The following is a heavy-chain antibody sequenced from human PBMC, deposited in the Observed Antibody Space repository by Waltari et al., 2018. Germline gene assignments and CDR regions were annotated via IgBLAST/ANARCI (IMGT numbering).Heavy chain of an antibody. V-gene: IGHV3-53*01. CDR3: ATDPGLRNGMDG. J-gene: IGHJ6*02. D-gene: IGHD4-17*01. CDR2: IYSGGTK. CDR1: GFTVNNNY. Sequence: EVQLVESGGGLIQPGGSLSLSCAASGFTVNNNYMNWVRQAPWKGLEWVSFIYSGGTKYYTDSVKGRFTISRDNSKNTVYLQMNNLRAEDTAVYYCATDPGLRNGMDGWGQGTTVTVSS.